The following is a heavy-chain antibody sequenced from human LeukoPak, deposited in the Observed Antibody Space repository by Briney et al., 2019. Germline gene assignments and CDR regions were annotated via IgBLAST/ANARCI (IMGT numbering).Heavy chain of an antibody. CDR1: GGSFSGYY. CDR2: INHSGST. J-gene: IGHJ3*02. Sequence: PSETLSLTCAVYGGSFSGYYWSWIRQPPGKGLEWIGEINHSGSTNYNPSLKSRVTISVDTSKNQFSLKLSSVTAADTAVYYCARVYYYDSSGSLGDAFDIWGQGTMVTVSS. CDR3: ARVYYYDSSGSLGDAFDI. V-gene: IGHV4-34*01. D-gene: IGHD3-22*01.